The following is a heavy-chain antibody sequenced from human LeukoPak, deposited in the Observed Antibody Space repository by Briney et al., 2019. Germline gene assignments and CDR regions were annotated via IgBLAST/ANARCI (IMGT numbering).Heavy chain of an antibody. CDR2: IRVYNGDT. J-gene: IGHJ4*02. CDR1: GYTFSSYG. D-gene: IGHD3-22*01. Sequence: EASVKVSCKPSGYTFSSYGISWVRQAPGQGLEWMGWIRVYNGDTNYAQKFKGRATMTTDTSTNTAYMELRSLGSDDTAVYYCAKSALAAGVAHYYDSSGSFDYWGQGTLVTVSS. V-gene: IGHV1-18*01. CDR3: AKSALAAGVAHYYDSSGSFDY.